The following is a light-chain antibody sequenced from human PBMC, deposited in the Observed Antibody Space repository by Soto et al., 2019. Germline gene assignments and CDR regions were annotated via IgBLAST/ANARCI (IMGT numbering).Light chain of an antibody. CDR1: QSVIYSSDNKNY. V-gene: IGKV4-1*01. Sequence: DIVMTQSPDSLAVSLGERATINCKSSQSVIYSSDNKNYLAWYQQKPGQPPKLLIYWASTRESGVPDRFSGSGSGTDFTLTISTLQAEDVAIYYCRQYYSPPQTFGQGTKVEIK. CDR2: WAS. J-gene: IGKJ1*01. CDR3: RQYYSPPQT.